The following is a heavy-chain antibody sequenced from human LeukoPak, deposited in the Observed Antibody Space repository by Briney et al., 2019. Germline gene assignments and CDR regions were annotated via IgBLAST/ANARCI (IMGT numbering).Heavy chain of an antibody. D-gene: IGHD4-17*01. CDR2: INTNTGNP. Sequence: ASVKVSCKASGYTFTSYAMNWVRQAPGQGLEWMGWINTNTGNPTYAQGFTGRFVFSLDTSVSTAYLQISSLRAEDTAVYYCARDKPKYYGDYGNFDYWGQGTLVTVSS. CDR1: GYTFTSYA. V-gene: IGHV7-4-1*02. J-gene: IGHJ4*02. CDR3: ARDKPKYYGDYGNFDY.